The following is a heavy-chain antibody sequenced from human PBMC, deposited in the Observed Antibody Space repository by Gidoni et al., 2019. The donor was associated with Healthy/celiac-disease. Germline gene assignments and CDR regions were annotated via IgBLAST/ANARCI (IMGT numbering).Heavy chain of an antibody. J-gene: IGHJ4*02. V-gene: IGHV3-48*02. CDR3: ARDLAYCGGDCYYYFDY. CDR1: GFTFSSYS. D-gene: IGHD2-21*01. CDR2: ISSSSSTI. Sequence: EVPLVESGGGLVQPGGSLRLSCAASGFTFSSYSMNWVRQAPGKGLEWVSYISSSSSTIYYADSVKGRFTISRDNAKNSLYLQMNSLRDEDTAVYYCARDLAYCGGDCYYYFDYWGQGTLVTVSS.